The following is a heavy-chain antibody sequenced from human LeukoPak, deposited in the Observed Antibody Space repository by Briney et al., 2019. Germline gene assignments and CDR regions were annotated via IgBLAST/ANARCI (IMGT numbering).Heavy chain of an antibody. CDR3: ARDRGGSYYDY. V-gene: IGHV4-31*03. D-gene: IGHD1-26*01. J-gene: IGHJ4*02. CDR2: IYYSGST. Sequence: SETLSLTCTVSGGSISSGGYYWSWIRQLPGKGLEWIGYIYYSGSTYYNPSLKSRVTISVDTSKNQFSLKLSSVTAADTAVYYCARDRGGSYYDYWGQGTLVTVSS. CDR1: GGSISSGGYY.